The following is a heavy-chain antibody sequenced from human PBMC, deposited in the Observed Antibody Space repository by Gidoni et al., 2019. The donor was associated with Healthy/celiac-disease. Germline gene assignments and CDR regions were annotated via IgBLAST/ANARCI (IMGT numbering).Heavy chain of an antibody. D-gene: IGHD5-18*01. CDR3: AKSSYGYYYYYGMDV. J-gene: IGHJ6*02. V-gene: IGHV4-39*07. CDR2: IYYSGST. CDR1: GGSISSSSYY. Sequence: QLQLQESGPGLVKPSETLSLTCTVSGGSISSSSYYWGWIRQPPGKGLEWIGSIYYSGSTYYNPSLKSRVTISVDTSKNQFSLKLSSVTAADTAVYYCAKSSYGYYYYYGMDVWGQGTTVTVSS.